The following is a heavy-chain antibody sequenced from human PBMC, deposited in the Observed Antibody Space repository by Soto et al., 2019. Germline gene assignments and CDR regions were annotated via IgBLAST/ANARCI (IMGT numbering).Heavy chain of an antibody. D-gene: IGHD3-9*01. CDR3: ARVPRYFDWSYYYYYGMDV. CDR2: MYSGGST. CDR1: GFTVSSNY. Sequence: EVQLVESGGGLVQPGGSLRLSCAASGFTVSSNYMSWVRKSPGNGLEWVSVMYSGGSTYYADSVKGSFTSSRDNSKNTMYLQMNSLRAEDKAVSYCARVPRYFDWSYYYYYGMDVWGQGPTVTVSS. J-gene: IGHJ6*02. V-gene: IGHV3-66*01.